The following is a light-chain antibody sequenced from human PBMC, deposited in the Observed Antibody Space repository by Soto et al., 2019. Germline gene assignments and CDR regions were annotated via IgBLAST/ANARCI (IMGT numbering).Light chain of an antibody. CDR3: QSYDSSLSGSGV. CDR1: SSNIGAGYN. CDR2: GNS. Sequence: QLVLTQPPSVSGAPGQRVTISCTGSSSNIGAGYNVHWCQQLPGTAPKLLIYGNSNRPSGVPDRFSGSKSGTSASLAITGLQAEDEADYYCQSYDSSLSGSGVFGGGTKLTVL. J-gene: IGLJ2*01. V-gene: IGLV1-40*01.